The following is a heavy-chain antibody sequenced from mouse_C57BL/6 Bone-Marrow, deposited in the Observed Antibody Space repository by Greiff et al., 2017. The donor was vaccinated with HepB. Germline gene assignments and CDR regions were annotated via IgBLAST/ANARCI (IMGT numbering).Heavy chain of an antibody. CDR1: GYSFTDYN. J-gene: IGHJ1*03. CDR2: INPNYGTT. CDR3: ARMGWLPPYWYFDV. Sequence: EVKLQQSGPELVKPGASVKISCKASGYSFTDYNMNWVKQSNGKSLEWIGVINPNYGTTSYNQKFKGKATLTVDQSSSTAYMQLNSLTSEDSAVYYCARMGWLPPYWYFDVWGTGTTVTVSS. D-gene: IGHD2-3*01. V-gene: IGHV1-39*01.